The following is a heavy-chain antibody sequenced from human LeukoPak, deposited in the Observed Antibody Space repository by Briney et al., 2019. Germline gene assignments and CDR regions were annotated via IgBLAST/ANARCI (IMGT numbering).Heavy chain of an antibody. CDR1: GFTFSSYN. V-gene: IGHV3-21*01. Sequence: GGSLRLSCAASGFTFSSYNMNWVRQAPGKGLEWVSSISSSSSYIYYAGSVKGRFTITRDNAKNSLYLQMNSLRAEDTAVYYCARDYSGTYPFDYWGQGTLVTVSS. D-gene: IGHD1-26*01. J-gene: IGHJ4*02. CDR3: ARDYSGTYPFDY. CDR2: ISSSSSYI.